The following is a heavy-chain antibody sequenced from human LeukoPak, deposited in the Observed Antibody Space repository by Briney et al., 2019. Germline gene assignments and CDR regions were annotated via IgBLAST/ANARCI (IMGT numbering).Heavy chain of an antibody. CDR1: GFTFSSYW. Sequence: GGSLRLSCVTSGFTFSSYWMHWVRQAPGKGLVWVSRIDSDGSNIRYADSVKGRFTIPRDNTKNTLYLQMNSLRAEDTAVYYCARDLQNWNHKNWFDPWGQGTLVTVSS. CDR2: IDSDGSNI. V-gene: IGHV3-74*01. CDR3: ARDLQNWNHKNWFDP. J-gene: IGHJ5*02. D-gene: IGHD1-14*01.